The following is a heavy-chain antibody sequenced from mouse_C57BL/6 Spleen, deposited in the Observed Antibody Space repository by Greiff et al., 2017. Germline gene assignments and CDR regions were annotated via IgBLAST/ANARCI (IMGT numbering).Heavy chain of an antibody. CDR2: IYPSDSET. J-gene: IGHJ1*03. CDR3: ARDDGDWYFDV. Sequence: QVQLHQPGAELVRPGPSVKLSSKAPGYTFTSSWLAWVKKRPGQGLEWIGNIYPSDSETHYNQKFKGKATLTVDKSSSTAYMQLSSLTSEDSAVYYCARDDGDWYFDVWGTGTTVTVSS. V-gene: IGHV1-61*01. CDR1: GYTFTSSW. D-gene: IGHD2-12*01.